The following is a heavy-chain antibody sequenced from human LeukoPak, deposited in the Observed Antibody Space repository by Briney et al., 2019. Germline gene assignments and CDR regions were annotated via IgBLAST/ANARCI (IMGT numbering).Heavy chain of an antibody. CDR2: IKRKGDGETT. CDR1: GFTFTNAW. J-gene: IGHJ4*02. Sequence: GGSLRLSCAASGFTFTNAWMSWVRQAPGKGLEWVGRIKRKGDGETTDYAAPMKGRFTMSRDDSKATLYLQMNSLKAEDTAVYYCTTDLGITMIRGVIVYWGQGALVTVSS. CDR3: TTDLGITMIRGVIVY. D-gene: IGHD3-10*01. V-gene: IGHV3-15*01.